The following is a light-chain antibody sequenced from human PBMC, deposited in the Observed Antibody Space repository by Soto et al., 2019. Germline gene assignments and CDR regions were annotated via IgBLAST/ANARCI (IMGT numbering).Light chain of an antibody. Sequence: QSVLAQPASVSGSPGQSITISCTGSSNDIGAYNSVSWYQQHPGKAPRLFIHGVRDRPSGVPSRFSASKSGHTASLTISGLQAEDEADYYCSSFTTSRVYVFGTGTKVTVL. J-gene: IGLJ1*01. V-gene: IGLV2-14*01. CDR2: GVR. CDR3: SSFTTSRVYV. CDR1: SNDIGAYNS.